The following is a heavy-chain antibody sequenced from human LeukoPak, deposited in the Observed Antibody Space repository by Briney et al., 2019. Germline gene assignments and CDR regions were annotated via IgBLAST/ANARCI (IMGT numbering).Heavy chain of an antibody. CDR3: ARGQLEIDSRGTFDY. J-gene: IGHJ4*02. V-gene: IGHV1-2*02. Sequence: GASVKVSCKASGYTFTGYYLHWVRQAPGQGLEWMGWINPNSGGTNYAQKFQGRVTMTRDTPISTAYMELSRLKSVDTAVYYCARGQLEIDSRGTFDYWGKGTLVTVSP. CDR1: GYTFTGYY. D-gene: IGHD5-24*01. CDR2: INPNSGGT.